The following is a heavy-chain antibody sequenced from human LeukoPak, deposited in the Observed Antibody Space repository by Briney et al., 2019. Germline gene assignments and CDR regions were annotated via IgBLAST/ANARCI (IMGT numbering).Heavy chain of an antibody. CDR3: AKDTPLFYHYYGIDV. Sequence: ETLSLTCTVSGGSISSYYWSWIRQPPGKGLEWVSLISGDGTITYYAESVKRRFTISRDNSKNSLFLEMNSLRSEDTALYYCAKDTPLFYHYYGIDVWGQGTTVTVSS. CDR2: ISGDGTIT. V-gene: IGHV3-43*02. CDR1: GGSISSYY. J-gene: IGHJ6*02.